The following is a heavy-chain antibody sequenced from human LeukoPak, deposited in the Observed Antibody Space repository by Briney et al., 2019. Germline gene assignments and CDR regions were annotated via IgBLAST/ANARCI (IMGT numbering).Heavy chain of an antibody. CDR2: IISSSSTI. CDR3: ARETCGASTSCYMGWFDP. D-gene: IGHD2-2*02. Sequence: GGSLRLSCAASGFTFSSYSMNWVRQAPGKGLEWVSYIISSSSTIYYADSVKGRFTISRDNPKNSLYLQMNSLRAEDTAVYYCARETCGASTSCYMGWFDPWGQGTLVTVSS. V-gene: IGHV3-48*04. CDR1: GFTFSSYS. J-gene: IGHJ5*02.